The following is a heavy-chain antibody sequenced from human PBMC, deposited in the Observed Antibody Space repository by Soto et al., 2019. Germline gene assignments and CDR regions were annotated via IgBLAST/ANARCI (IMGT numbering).Heavy chain of an antibody. CDR3: ARGGGYCSGGSCYSPDAFDI. CDR1: GFTFSSYE. D-gene: IGHD2-15*01. CDR2: ISSSGSTI. Sequence: GGSLRLSCAASGFTFSSYEMNWVRQAPGKGLEWVSYISSSGSTIYYADSVKGRFTISRDNAKNSLYLQMNSLRAEDTAVYYCARGGGYCSGGSCYSPDAFDIWGQGTMVTVSS. J-gene: IGHJ3*02. V-gene: IGHV3-48*03.